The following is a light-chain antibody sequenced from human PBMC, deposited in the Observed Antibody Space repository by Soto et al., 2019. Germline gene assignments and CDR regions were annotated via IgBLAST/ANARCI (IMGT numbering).Light chain of an antibody. J-gene: IGKJ4*01. CDR1: QSVTTY. CDR2: DAF. CDR3: QQRYNWPLT. Sequence: EIVLTQSPATLSLSPGERATLSCRASQSVTTYLAWYQQKPGQAPRLLIYDAFNRATGIPARFSGSGSGTDFTLTISSLEPEDFAVYYCQQRYNWPLTFGGGTKGEIK. V-gene: IGKV3-11*01.